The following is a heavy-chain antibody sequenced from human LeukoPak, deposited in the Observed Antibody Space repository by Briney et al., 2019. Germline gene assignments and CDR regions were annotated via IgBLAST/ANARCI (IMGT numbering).Heavy chain of an antibody. J-gene: IGHJ6*03. Sequence: SETLSLTCAVYGGSFSGHYWSWIRQPPGKGLEWIGEINHSGSTNYNPSLKSRVTISVDTSKNQFSLKLSSVTAADTAVYYCARGRSGSYYYYYMDVWGKGTTVTVSS. V-gene: IGHV4-34*01. CDR3: ARGRSGSYYYYYMDV. CDR1: GGSFSGHY. D-gene: IGHD1-26*01. CDR2: INHSGST.